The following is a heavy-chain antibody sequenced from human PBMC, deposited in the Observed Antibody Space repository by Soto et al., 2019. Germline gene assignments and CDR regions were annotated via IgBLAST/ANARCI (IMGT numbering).Heavy chain of an antibody. J-gene: IGHJ4*02. CDR3: ARDLDDILTGSPPYYFDY. CDR1: GGTFSSYT. D-gene: IGHD3-9*01. CDR2: IIPILGIA. Sequence: SVKVSCKASGGTFSSYTISWVRQAPGQGLEWMGRIIPILGIANYAQKFQGRVTITADKSTSTAYMELSSLRSEDTAVYYCARDLDDILTGSPPYYFDYWGQGTLVTVSS. V-gene: IGHV1-69*04.